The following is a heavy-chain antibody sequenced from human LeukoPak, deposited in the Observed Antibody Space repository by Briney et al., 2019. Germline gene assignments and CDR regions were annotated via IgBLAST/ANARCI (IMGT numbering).Heavy chain of an antibody. CDR3: ARTREMGSSGWYGGDWFDP. Sequence: SVRVSYKASGGTFSSYAISWVREAPGHGLEWMGSIIPILGIANYAQKFQARVTITADKSTSTAYMELSSLRSEDTAVYYCARTREMGSSGWYGGDWFDPWGQGTLVTVSS. D-gene: IGHD6-19*01. CDR1: GGTFSSYA. CDR2: IIPILGIA. V-gene: IGHV1-69*04. J-gene: IGHJ5*02.